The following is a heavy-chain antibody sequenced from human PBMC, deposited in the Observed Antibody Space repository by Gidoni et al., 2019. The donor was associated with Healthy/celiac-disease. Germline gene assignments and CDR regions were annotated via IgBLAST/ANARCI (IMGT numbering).Heavy chain of an antibody. Sequence: EVQLVESGGGLVQPGGSLRLSCAASGFTFISYWMSWVRQAQGKGLEWVANIKQDGSEKYYVDSVKGRFTISRDNAKNSLYLQMNSLRAEDTAVYYCARDQGGTDADDWFDPWGQGTLVTVCS. CDR2: IKQDGSEK. D-gene: IGHD1-26*01. CDR1: GFTFISYW. J-gene: IGHJ5*02. V-gene: IGHV3-7*01. CDR3: ARDQGGTDADDWFDP.